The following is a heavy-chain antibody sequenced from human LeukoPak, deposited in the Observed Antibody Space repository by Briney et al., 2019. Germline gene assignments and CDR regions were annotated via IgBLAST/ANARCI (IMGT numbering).Heavy chain of an antibody. J-gene: IGHJ4*02. Sequence: GGSLRLSCAASGFTFSDYYMSWIRQAPGKGLEWVSYISSSSSYTNYADSVKGRFTISRDNAKNSLYLQMNSLRAEDTAVYYCVRAQAIRYFDWLSYFDYWGQGTLVTVSS. CDR3: VRAQAIRYFDWLSYFDY. CDR1: GFTFSDYY. D-gene: IGHD3-9*01. V-gene: IGHV3-11*06. CDR2: ISSSSSYT.